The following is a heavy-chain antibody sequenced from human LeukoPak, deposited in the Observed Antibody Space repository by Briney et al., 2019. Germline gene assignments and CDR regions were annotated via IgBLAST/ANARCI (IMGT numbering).Heavy chain of an antibody. CDR3: ARGRDGDHTLDY. CDR2: IYYSGST. Sequence: SGTLSLTCAVSGGSISSSKWWSWVRQPPGKGLEWIGYIYYSGSTNYNPSLKSRVTISVDTSKNQFSLKLSSVTAADTAVYYCARGRDGDHTLDYWGQGTLVTVSS. J-gene: IGHJ4*02. D-gene: IGHD4-17*01. CDR1: GGSISSSKW. V-gene: IGHV4-4*02.